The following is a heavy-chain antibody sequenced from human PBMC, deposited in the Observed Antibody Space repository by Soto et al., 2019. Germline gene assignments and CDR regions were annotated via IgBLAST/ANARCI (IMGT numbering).Heavy chain of an antibody. CDR1: GVSIGSHDW. CDR2: SHQSGNT. D-gene: IGHD5-18*01. V-gene: IGHV4-4*02. J-gene: IGHJ4*02. Sequence: QVQLQESGPGLVKPSGTLSLTCAVSGVSIGSHDWWTWVRQPPGKGLEWIGESHQSGNTNYNSSLESRVTISLHKSKIHFSLQLSSVTVADTAVYYCATRDTGRVYWGQGTLVTVSS. CDR3: ATRDTGRVY.